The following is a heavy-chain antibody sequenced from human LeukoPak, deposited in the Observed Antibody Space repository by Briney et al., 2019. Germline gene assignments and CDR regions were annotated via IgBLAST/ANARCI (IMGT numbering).Heavy chain of an antibody. Sequence: PSETLSLTCTVSGYSISSGYYWGWIRQPPGKGLEWIGSIYHSGSTYYNPSLKSRVTISVDTSKNQFSLKLSSVTAADTAVYYCARGPPPDLDYWGRGTPVTVSS. CDR3: ARGPPPDLDY. CDR2: IYHSGST. V-gene: IGHV4-38-2*02. J-gene: IGHJ4*02. CDR1: GYSISSGYY.